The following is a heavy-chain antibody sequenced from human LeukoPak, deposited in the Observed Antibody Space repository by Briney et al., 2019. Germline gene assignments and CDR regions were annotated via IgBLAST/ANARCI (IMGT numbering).Heavy chain of an antibody. CDR3: ARAHPTAAPFDY. Sequence: GGSLRLSCAASGFTFSSYSVNWVRQAPGKGLEWVSSISSSSSYIYYADSVKGRFTISRDNAKNSLYLQMNSLRAEDTAVYYCARAHPTAAPFDYWGQGTLVTVSS. CDR1: GFTFSSYS. J-gene: IGHJ4*02. CDR2: ISSSSSYI. D-gene: IGHD6-13*01. V-gene: IGHV3-21*01.